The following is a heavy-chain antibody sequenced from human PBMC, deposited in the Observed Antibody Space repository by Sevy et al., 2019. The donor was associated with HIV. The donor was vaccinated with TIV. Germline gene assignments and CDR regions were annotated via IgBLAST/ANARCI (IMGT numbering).Heavy chain of an antibody. Sequence: GGSLRLSCAASGFTFSSYAMSWVRQAPGKGLEWVSTISGRGSNTYYADSVKGRCIISRDNSKDTLYLPVNSLRAEDAAVYYCAKPNYDSSGDYYLRDWGKDAFDIWGQGTMVTVSS. J-gene: IGHJ3*02. CDR2: ISGRGSNT. D-gene: IGHD3-22*01. V-gene: IGHV3-23*01. CDR3: AKPNYDSSGDYYLRDWGKDAFDI. CDR1: GFTFSSYA.